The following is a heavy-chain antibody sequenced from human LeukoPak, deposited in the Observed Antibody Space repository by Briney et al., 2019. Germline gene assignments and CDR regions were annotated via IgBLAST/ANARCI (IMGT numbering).Heavy chain of an antibody. V-gene: IGHV4-38-2*01. J-gene: IGHJ6*04. Sequence: SETLSLTCAVSGYSISSGYYWGWIRPPPGKGLEWIGIIYHSGSTYYNPSLKSRVTISVDTSKNQFSLKLSSATAADTAVYYCARAGVLWFGELAYYYYYGMDVWGKGTTVTVSS. CDR1: GYSISSGYY. D-gene: IGHD3-10*01. CDR2: IYHSGST. CDR3: ARAGVLWFGELAYYYYYGMDV.